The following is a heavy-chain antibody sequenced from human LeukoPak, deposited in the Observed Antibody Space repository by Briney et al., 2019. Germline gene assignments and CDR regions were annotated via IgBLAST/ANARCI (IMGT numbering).Heavy chain of an antibody. CDR2: IYSGGST. V-gene: IGHV3-53*01. J-gene: IGHJ3*02. CDR3: AKGLYAFDI. CDR1: GFSFSNHY. Sequence: GGSLRLSCAASGFSFSNHYMRWIRQAPGKGLEWVSVIYSGGSTYYADSVKGRFTISRDNSKNTLYLQMNSLRAEDTAVYYCAKGLYAFDIWGQGTMVTVSS.